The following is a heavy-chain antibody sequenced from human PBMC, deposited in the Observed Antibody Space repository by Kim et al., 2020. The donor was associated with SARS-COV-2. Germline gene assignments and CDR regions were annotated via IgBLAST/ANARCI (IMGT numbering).Heavy chain of an antibody. J-gene: IGHJ4*01. D-gene: IGHD3-10*01. CDR1: GFTFSTYW. V-gene: IGHV3-7*01. CDR2: IREDGGEK. CDR3: TGYYGSGSYSREPSLDY. Sequence: GGSLRLSCAASGFTFSTYWMNWVRQAPGKGLEWVANIREDGGEKYYVDSVRGRFTISRDNAKNSLNLQMNSLRVEDTAVYYCTGYYGSGSYSREPSLDY.